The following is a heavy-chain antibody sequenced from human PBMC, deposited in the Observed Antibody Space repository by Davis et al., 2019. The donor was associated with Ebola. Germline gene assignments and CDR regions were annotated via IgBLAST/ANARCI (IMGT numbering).Heavy chain of an antibody. CDR1: GGSISSYY. Sequence: MPSETLSLTCTVSGGSISSYYWSWIRQPPGKGLEWIGYIYYSGSTNYNPSLKSRVTFSIDTSKNQFSLELSSVTAADTAVYYCAKEHYSTSSFDSWGQGALVTVSS. D-gene: IGHD6-6*01. CDR2: IYYSGST. CDR3: AKEHYSTSSFDS. J-gene: IGHJ4*02. V-gene: IGHV4-59*01.